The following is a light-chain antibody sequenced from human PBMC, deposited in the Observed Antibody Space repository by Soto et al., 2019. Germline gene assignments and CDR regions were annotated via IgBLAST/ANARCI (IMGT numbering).Light chain of an antibody. CDR3: ATWDGSLPAEV. CDR2: DNN. Sequence: QSVLTQPPSVSAAPGQKVNISCFGSSSNIGNNYVSWYQQLPGTAPKLLIYDNNKRPSGIPDRFSGSKSGTSGTLDITGLQTGDEADYYCATWDGSLPAEVFGGGTKVTVL. V-gene: IGLV1-51*01. CDR1: SSNIGNNY. J-gene: IGLJ2*01.